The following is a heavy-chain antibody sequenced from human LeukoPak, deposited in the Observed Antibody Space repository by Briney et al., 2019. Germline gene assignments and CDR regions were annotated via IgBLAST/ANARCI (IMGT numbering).Heavy chain of an antibody. CDR1: GFTFSRHW. CDR2: IKQDGSDK. D-gene: IGHD2-15*01. CDR3: ARDLRLTWV. J-gene: IGHJ4*02. V-gene: IGHV3-7*05. Sequence: PGGSLRFSCAASGFTFSRHWMSWVRQAPGRGLEWVANIKQDGSDKYYVDSVKGRFTISRDNAKTSLFLQMNSLRAEDTAVYYCARDLRLTWVGGQGTLVTVSS.